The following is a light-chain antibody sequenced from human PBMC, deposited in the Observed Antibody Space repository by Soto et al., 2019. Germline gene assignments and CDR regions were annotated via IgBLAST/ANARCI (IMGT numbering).Light chain of an antibody. V-gene: IGLV1-40*01. CDR3: QSYDSSLSVLV. Sequence: QSVLTQPPSVSGAPGQWVTISCTGSSSNIGADYDVHWYQQFPGTAPKLLIYGNNNRPSGVPDRFSGSKSGTSASLAITGLQAEDEADYYCQSYDSSLSVLVFGGGTKVTVL. CDR2: GNN. CDR1: SSNIGADYD. J-gene: IGLJ2*01.